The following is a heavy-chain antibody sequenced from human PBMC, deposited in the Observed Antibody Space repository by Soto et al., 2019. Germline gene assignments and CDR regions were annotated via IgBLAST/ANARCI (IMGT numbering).Heavy chain of an antibody. D-gene: IGHD3-22*01. Sequence: ASVKVSCKASGGTFSSYAISWVRQAPGQGLEWMGGIIPIFGTANYAQKFQGRVTITADESTSTAYMELSSLRSEDTAVYYCARTGGYDSSGYLEPSQHWGQGTLVTVSS. J-gene: IGHJ1*01. CDR2: IIPIFGTA. CDR1: GGTFSSYA. CDR3: ARTGGYDSSGYLEPSQH. V-gene: IGHV1-69*13.